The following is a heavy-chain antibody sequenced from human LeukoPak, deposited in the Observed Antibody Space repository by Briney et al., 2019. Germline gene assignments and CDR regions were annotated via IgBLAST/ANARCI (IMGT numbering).Heavy chain of an antibody. V-gene: IGHV4-59*01. CDR2: IYYSGST. CDR1: GGSISSYY. J-gene: IGHJ4*02. Sequence: SETLSLTCTVSGGSISSYYWNWIRQPPGKGLEWLGYIYYSGSTNYNPPLKSRVTISVDTSKNQFSLKLSSVTAADTAVYYCARAPTADGFDYWGQGTLVTVSS. CDR3: ARAPTADGFDY.